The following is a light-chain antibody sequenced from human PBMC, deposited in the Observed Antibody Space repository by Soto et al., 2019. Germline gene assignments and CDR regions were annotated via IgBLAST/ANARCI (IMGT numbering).Light chain of an antibody. J-gene: IGLJ1*01. CDR1: SSDVENYKL. CDR2: EVS. CDR3: SSTVRGYV. Sequence: QSVLNQPASVSGSPGQSVTISCTATSSDVENYKLVSWYQQHPGKAPKLIIYEVSKRPSGVSNRFSGSKSANTASLIISGLQPEDEADYYCSSTVRGYVFGTGTKVPVL. V-gene: IGLV2-23*02.